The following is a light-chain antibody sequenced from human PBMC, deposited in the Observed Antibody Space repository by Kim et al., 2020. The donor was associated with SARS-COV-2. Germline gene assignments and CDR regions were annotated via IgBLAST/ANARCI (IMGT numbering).Light chain of an antibody. Sequence: QPVLTQSPSASASLGASVKLTCTLSSGHISYAIAWHQQQPEKGPRYLMKVNSDGSHTKGDGIPDRFSGSSSGTERYLTISSLQSEDEADYYCQTWGTGTVVFGGGTKLTVL. CDR2: VNSDGSH. CDR1: SGHISYA. CDR3: QTWGTGTVV. J-gene: IGLJ2*01. V-gene: IGLV4-69*01.